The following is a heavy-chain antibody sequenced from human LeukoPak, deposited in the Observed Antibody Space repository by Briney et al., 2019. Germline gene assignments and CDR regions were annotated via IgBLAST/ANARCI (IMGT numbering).Heavy chain of an antibody. J-gene: IGHJ6*02. CDR1: GFTFSSYG. CDR3: ARVDVEWLSEYAYYYGMDV. V-gene: IGHV3-33*01. CDR2: IWYDGSNK. D-gene: IGHD3-3*01. Sequence: PGGSLRLSCAASGFTFSSYGMHWVRQAPGKGLEWVAVIWYDGSNKYYADSVKGRFTISRDNSKNTLYLQMNSLRAEDTAVYYCARVDVEWLSEYAYYYGMDVWGQGTTVTVSS.